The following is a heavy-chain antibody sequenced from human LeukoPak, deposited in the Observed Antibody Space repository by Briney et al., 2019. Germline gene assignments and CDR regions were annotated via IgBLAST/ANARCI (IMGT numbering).Heavy chain of an antibody. V-gene: IGHV3-30*02. CDR3: AKEREHCSSTSCLYYFDY. CDR2: IRYDGSNK. CDR1: GFTFSSYG. D-gene: IGHD2-2*01. Sequence: GGSLRLSCAASGFTFSSYGMHWVRQAPGRGLEWVAFIRYDGSNKYYADSVKGRLTISRDNSKNTLYLQMNSLRAEDTAVYYCAKEREHCSSTSCLYYFDYWGQGTLVTVSS. J-gene: IGHJ4*02.